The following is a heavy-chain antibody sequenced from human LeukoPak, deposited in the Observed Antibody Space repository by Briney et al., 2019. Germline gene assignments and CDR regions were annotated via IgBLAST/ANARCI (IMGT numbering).Heavy chain of an antibody. CDR3: AREILRFDI. CDR1: GYSFNSQG. J-gene: IGHJ3*02. CDR2: INTDSGNP. V-gene: IGHV7-4-1*02. Sequence: ASVKVSRKASGYSFNSQGMNWVRQAPGQGLEWTGWINTDSGNPTYAQGFTGRFVFSLDSSVSTAYLQISNLMPEDTAKYYCAREILRFDIWGQGTMVTVSS.